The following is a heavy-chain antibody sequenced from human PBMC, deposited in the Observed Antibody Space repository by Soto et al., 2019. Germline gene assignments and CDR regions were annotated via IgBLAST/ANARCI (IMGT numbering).Heavy chain of an antibody. CDR3: VRGPYNYNSRYFDY. CDR2: INHSGST. J-gene: IGHJ4*02. V-gene: IGHV4-39*07. D-gene: IGHD1-1*01. Sequence: SETLSLTCTVSGGSVSSGSYYWSWIRQPPGKGLEWIGEINHSGSTNYNPSLKSRVTISVHTSKNQFSLRLYSVTAADTAVYYCVRGPYNYNSRYFDYWGQGTLVTVSS. CDR1: GGSVSSGSYY.